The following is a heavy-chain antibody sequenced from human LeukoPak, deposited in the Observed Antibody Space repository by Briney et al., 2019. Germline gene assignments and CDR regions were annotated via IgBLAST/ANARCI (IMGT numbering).Heavy chain of an antibody. D-gene: IGHD6-19*01. Sequence: TETLSVTCTVSGCSISSYYWSWIRQPPGKGLEWIGYIYYIGCTNYNPYRKSRDTISVDTSKNRFTLKLRSVTAADTAVYYCASSFYSSGGDYYSMDVWGKGTTVTVSS. J-gene: IGHJ6*03. CDR3: ASSFYSSGGDYYSMDV. CDR1: GCSISSYY. V-gene: IGHV4-59*01. CDR2: IYYIGCT.